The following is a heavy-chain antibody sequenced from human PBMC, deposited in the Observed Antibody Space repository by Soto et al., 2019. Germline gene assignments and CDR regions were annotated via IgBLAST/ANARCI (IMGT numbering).Heavy chain of an antibody. V-gene: IGHV6-1*01. CDR3: ARDASIAAAGTDGNWFDP. D-gene: IGHD6-13*01. Sequence: SQTLSLTCAISGDSVSSNSAAWNWIRQSPSRGLEWLGRTYYRSKWYNDYAVSVKSRITINPDTSKNQFSLQLNSVTPEDTAVYYCARDASIAAAGTDGNWFDPWGQGTLVTVSS. CDR1: GDSVSSNSAA. J-gene: IGHJ5*02. CDR2: TYYRSKWYN.